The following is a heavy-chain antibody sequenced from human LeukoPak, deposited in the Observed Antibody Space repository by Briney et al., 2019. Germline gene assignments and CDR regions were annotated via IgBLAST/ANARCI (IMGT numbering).Heavy chain of an antibody. J-gene: IGHJ4*02. D-gene: IGHD3-3*01. CDR1: GFTFSSYW. CDR2: ISPDGSTT. V-gene: IGHV3-74*01. Sequence: GGSLRLSCAAPGFTFSSYWMHWVRQAPGKGLVWVSRISPDGSTTGHADSVKGRFTTSRDNAKNTLFLQMNSLRAEDTAVYYCTRDFDFSSAIWGQGTLVTVSS. CDR3: TRDFDFSSAI.